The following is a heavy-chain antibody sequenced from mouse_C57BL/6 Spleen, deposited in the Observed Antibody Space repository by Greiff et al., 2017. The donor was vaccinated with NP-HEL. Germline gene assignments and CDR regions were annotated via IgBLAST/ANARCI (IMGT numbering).Heavy chain of an antibody. V-gene: IGHV1-63*01. CDR3: ARGIYDYEGYYAMDY. J-gene: IGHJ4*01. Sequence: QVQLQQSGAELVRPGTSVKMSCKASGYTFTNYWIGWAKQRPGHGLEWIGDIYPGGGYTNYNEKFKGKATLTADKSSSTAYMQFSSLTSEDSAIYYCARGIYDYEGYYAMDYWGQGTSVTVSS. CDR1: GYTFTNYW. CDR2: IYPGGGYT. D-gene: IGHD2-4*01.